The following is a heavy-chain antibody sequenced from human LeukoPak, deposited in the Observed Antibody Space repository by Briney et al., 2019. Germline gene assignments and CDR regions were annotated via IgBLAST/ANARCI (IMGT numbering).Heavy chain of an antibody. D-gene: IGHD5-18*01. Sequence: GGSLRLSCAASGFTLGSYWMTWVRQAPGKGLEWVAVISYDGSNKYYADSVKGRFTISRDNSKNTLYLQMNSLRAEDTAVYYCAKETGYSYGYFDYWGQGTLVTVSS. CDR1: GFTLGSYW. CDR3: AKETGYSYGYFDY. CDR2: ISYDGSNK. J-gene: IGHJ4*02. V-gene: IGHV3-30*18.